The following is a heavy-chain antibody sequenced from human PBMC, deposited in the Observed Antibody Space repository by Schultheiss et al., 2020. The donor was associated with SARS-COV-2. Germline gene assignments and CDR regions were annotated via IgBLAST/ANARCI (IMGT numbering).Heavy chain of an antibody. J-gene: IGHJ6*02. CDR3: ARGRRIRYYYYGMDV. CDR2: ISSSSSTI. V-gene: IGHV3-48*01. Sequence: GSLRLSCAASGFTFSSYSMNWVRQAPGKGLEWVSYISSSSSTIYYADSVKGRFTISRDNAKNSLYLQMNSLRAEDTAVYYCARGRRIRYYYYGMDVWGQGTTVTVSS. D-gene: IGHD2-15*01. CDR1: GFTFSSYS.